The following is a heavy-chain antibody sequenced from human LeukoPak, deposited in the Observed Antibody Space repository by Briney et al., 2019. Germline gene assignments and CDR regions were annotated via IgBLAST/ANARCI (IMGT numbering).Heavy chain of an antibody. D-gene: IGHD6-19*01. CDR2: IYYSGST. Sequence: SETLSLTCTVSGGSISSYYWSWIRRPPGKGLEWIGYIYYSGSTNYNPSLKSRVTISVDTSKNQFSLKLSSVTAADTAVYYCARGTGIAVLLASWGQGTMVTVSS. CDR1: GGSISSYY. J-gene: IGHJ3*01. CDR3: ARGTGIAVLLAS. V-gene: IGHV4-59*01.